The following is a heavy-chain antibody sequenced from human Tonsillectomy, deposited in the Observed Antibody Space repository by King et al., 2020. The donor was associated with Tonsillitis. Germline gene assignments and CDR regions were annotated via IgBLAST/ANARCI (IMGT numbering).Heavy chain of an antibody. CDR3: ARGAPIVVVVAATSAPYYYYGLDV. D-gene: IGHD2-15*01. CDR1: GYTFTGYY. Sequence: VQLVQSGAEVKEPGASVKVSCKASGYTFTGYYIHWVRQAPGQGLEWMGWINPNSGGTKYAQNFQGRVTMTRDTSISTAYMELTRLRSDDTAVYYCARGAPIVVVVAATSAPYYYYGLDVWGQGTTVTVSS. CDR2: INPNSGGT. V-gene: IGHV1-2*02. J-gene: IGHJ6*02.